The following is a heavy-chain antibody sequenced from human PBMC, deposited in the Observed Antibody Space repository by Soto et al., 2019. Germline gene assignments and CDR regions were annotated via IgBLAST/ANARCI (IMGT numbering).Heavy chain of an antibody. D-gene: IGHD5-18*01. CDR2: MSSDGSNT. Sequence: QVRLVESGGGVVQPGTSLRLSCAASGFTFSSYAIHWFRQAPGKGLEWVAFMSSDGSNTFYADSVRGRFTVSRDNSKSTLYLQMNGLMPEDTAVYYCTKSHSTALVPYYFDYWGQGTLVTVSS. CDR3: TKSHSTALVPYYFDY. CDR1: GFTFSSYA. J-gene: IGHJ4*02. V-gene: IGHV3-30*18.